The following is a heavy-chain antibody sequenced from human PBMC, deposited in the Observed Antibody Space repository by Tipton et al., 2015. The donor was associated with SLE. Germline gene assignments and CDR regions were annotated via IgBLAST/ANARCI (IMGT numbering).Heavy chain of an antibody. CDR2: ISYSGST. J-gene: IGHJ5*02. CDR3: ARMRGGYNAHH. Sequence: GLVKPSENLSLICSVSGASISSHYWSWIRQSPGKGLEWIGYISYSGSTNYNPSVRSRVSISLDTSKNQFSLKVKSVTTADTAVYYCARMRGGYNAHHWGQGILVTVSS. V-gene: IGHV4-59*11. CDR1: GASISSHY. D-gene: IGHD5-24*01.